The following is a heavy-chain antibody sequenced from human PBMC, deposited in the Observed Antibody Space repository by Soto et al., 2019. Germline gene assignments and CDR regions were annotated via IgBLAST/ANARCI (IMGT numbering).Heavy chain of an antibody. D-gene: IGHD6-13*01. CDR2: INHSGST. Sequence: QVQLQQWGAGLLKPSETLSLTCAVYGGSFSGYYWSWIRQPPGKGLEWIGEINHSGSTNYNPSLKSRVTISVDTSKNQFSLKLSSVTAADTAVYYCARARRVAAAGDYWGQGTLVTVSS. V-gene: IGHV4-34*01. J-gene: IGHJ4*02. CDR3: ARARRVAAAGDY. CDR1: GGSFSGYY.